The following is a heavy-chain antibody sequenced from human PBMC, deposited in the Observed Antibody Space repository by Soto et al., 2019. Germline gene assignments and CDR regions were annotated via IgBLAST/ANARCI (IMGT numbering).Heavy chain of an antibody. J-gene: IGHJ4*01. D-gene: IGHD5-18*01. CDR3: ASMDTAMVPWNRDY. Sequence: QAVGSLRLSCAASGFTFSSYAISWVRQAPGKGLEWVSAISGSGGSTYYADSVKGRFTISRDNSKNTLYLQMNSLRAEDTAVYYCASMDTAMVPWNRDYWGHGAQVIVSS. CDR2: ISGSGGST. V-gene: IGHV3-23*01. CDR1: GFTFSSYA.